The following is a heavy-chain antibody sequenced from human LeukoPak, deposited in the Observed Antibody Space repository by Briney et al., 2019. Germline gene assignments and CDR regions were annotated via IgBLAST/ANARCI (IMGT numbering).Heavy chain of an antibody. CDR3: ARVRGAVDC. CDR2: MNPDSGNR. D-gene: IGHD3-10*01. V-gene: IGHV1-8*01. CDR1: GYTFTSYD. J-gene: IGHJ4*02. Sequence: ASVKVSCKASGYTFTSYDINWVRQATGQGLEWMGWMNPDSGNRGYAQKFQGRVAMTRDTSTSTAYMELSSLTSEDTAVYYCARVRGAVDCWGQGTLVTVSS.